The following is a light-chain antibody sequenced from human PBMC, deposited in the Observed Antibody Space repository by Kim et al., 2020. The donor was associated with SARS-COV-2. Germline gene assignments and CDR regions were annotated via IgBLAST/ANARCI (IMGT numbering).Light chain of an antibody. CDR2: DAS. CDR3: QQYERMPFT. J-gene: IGKJ3*01. CDR1: QDISDY. Sequence: TSVGDRVTFTCRASQDISDYLNWYHQKPGQAPKLLISDASKLQIGVPSRFSGSGSGTDFTFTISSLQPEDGGTYYCQQYERMPFTFGPGTKVDIK. V-gene: IGKV1-33*01.